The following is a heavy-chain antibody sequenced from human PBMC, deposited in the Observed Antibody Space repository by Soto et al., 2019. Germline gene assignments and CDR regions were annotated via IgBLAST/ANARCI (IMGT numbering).Heavy chain of an antibody. Sequence: ASVKVSCKASGYTFTSYYMHWVRQAPGQGLEWMGIINPSGGSTSYAQKFQGRVTMTRDTSTSTVYMELGSLRSEDMAMYYCAAWAGTTINWFDPWGQGTLVTVSS. CDR1: GYTFTSYY. D-gene: IGHD6-19*01. J-gene: IGHJ5*02. V-gene: IGHV1-46*01. CDR2: INPSGGST. CDR3: AAWAGTTINWFDP.